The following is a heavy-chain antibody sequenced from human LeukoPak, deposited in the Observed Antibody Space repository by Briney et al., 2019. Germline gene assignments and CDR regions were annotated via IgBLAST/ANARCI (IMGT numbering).Heavy chain of an antibody. D-gene: IGHD3-9*01. CDR1: GEIFTNYW. Sequence: GESLKISCKGSGEIFTNYWIGRVRQMPGKGLEWMGIICPGDSDTRYSPSFQGQVTISADKSINTAYLQWSSLKASDTAMYYYARHRPLVLRYFDWVTGLVAFDIWGPRTMVTVSS. CDR3: ARHRPLVLRYFDWVTGLVAFDI. CDR2: ICPGDSDT. J-gene: IGHJ3*02. V-gene: IGHV5-51*01.